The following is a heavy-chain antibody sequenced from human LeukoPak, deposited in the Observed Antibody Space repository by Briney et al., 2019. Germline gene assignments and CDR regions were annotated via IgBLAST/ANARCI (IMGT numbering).Heavy chain of an antibody. CDR1: GYTFTSYY. D-gene: IGHD5-24*01. CDR2: INPSGGST. CDR3: AKDLVRWLQTGLSDY. J-gene: IGHJ4*02. Sequence: ASVKVSCKASGYTFTSYYMHWVRQAPGQGLEWMGIINPSGGSTSYAQKFQGRVTMTRDTSTSTVYMELSSLRAEDTAVYYCAKDLVRWLQTGLSDYWGQGTLVTVSS. V-gene: IGHV1-46*01.